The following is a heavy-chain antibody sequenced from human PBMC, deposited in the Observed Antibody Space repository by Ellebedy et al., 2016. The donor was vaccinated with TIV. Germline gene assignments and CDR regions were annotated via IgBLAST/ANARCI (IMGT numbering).Heavy chain of an antibody. J-gene: IGHJ1*01. V-gene: IGHV3-23*01. Sequence: GESLKISCADSGFTFSSYVMSWVRQAPGKGLEWVSTISGSGDSTHYADSVKGRFTISRDNSKNTLYLQMNGLRAEDTAVYYCAISTVMIHFQHWGQGTLVTVSS. CDR1: GFTFSSYV. CDR3: AISTVMIHFQH. D-gene: IGHD3-16*01. CDR2: ISGSGDST.